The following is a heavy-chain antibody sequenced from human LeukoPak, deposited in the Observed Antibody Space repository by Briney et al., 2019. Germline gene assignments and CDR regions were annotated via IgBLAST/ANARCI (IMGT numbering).Heavy chain of an antibody. CDR1: DGSISSYY. D-gene: IGHD2-15*01. CDR3: ARGSRNCSGGSCYSSWDY. CDR2: IYSSGST. J-gene: IGHJ4*02. V-gene: IGHV4-4*07. Sequence: SETLSLTCTVSDGSISSYYWNWIRQPAGKGLEWIGRIYSSGSTNYNPSLKSRVTMSVDTSKNQFSLNLSSVTAADTALYYCARGSRNCSGGSCYSSWDYWGQGTLVTVSS.